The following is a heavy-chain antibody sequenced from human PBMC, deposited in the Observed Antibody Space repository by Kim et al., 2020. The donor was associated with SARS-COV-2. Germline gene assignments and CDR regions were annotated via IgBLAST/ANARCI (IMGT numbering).Heavy chain of an antibody. CDR3: ATERGIYGSGSYGLFDY. Sequence: ASVKVSCKASGYTFTGYYMHWVRQAPGQGLEWMGWINPNSGGTNYAQKFQGRVTMTRDTSISTAYMELSRLRSDDRAVYYCATERGIYGSGSYGLFDYWGQGTLVTVSS. CDR2: INPNSGGT. CDR1: GYTFTGYY. J-gene: IGHJ4*02. V-gene: IGHV1-2*02. D-gene: IGHD3-10*01.